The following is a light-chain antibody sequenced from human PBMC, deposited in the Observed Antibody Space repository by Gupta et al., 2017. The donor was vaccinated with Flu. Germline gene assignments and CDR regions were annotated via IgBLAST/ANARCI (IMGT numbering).Light chain of an antibody. V-gene: IGLV3-21*03. Sequence: KPARITWGGSEIGSKSVHWYHKKPGQAPVLFVYDVRDRPSGIPERFSGSNTGNTATLTISGVEAGDEADYYCQVWDTSSDRRWVFGGGTKLTVL. J-gene: IGLJ3*02. CDR3: QVWDTSSDRRWV. CDR2: DVR. CDR1: EIGSKS.